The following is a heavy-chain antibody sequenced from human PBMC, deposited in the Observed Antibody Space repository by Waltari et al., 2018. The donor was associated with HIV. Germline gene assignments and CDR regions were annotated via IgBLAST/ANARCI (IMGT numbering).Heavy chain of an antibody. CDR2: ISGSGGST. CDR1: GFTFRSHA. V-gene: IGHV3-23*01. CDR3: AKEGLWFGVQAGMDV. J-gene: IGHJ6*02. Sequence: EVQLLESGGGLVQHGGSLRLSCAASGFTFRSHAMRWVRQAPGKGLEWVSEISGSGGSTYSADSVKGRFTISRDNSKNTLYLQINSLRAEDTAVYYCAKEGLWFGVQAGMDVWGQGTTVTVSS. D-gene: IGHD3-10*01.